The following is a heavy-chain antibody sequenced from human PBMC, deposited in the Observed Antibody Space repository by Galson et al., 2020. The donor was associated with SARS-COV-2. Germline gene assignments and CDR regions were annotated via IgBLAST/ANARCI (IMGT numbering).Heavy chain of an antibody. CDR2: VYYSRTT. V-gene: IGHV4-39*01. CDR1: GVTISTTSYF. CDR3: ARRGGTVTTQHFEL. J-gene: IGHJ2*01. D-gene: IGHD4-17*01. Sequence: SETLSLTCTVSGVTISTTSYFWGRIRPPPGQGLEWIGTVYYSRTTYYNPSLRSRVTISVDTSTNQFSLKLDSVAAADTAVYCCARRGGTVTTQHFELWGRGTLVTVSS.